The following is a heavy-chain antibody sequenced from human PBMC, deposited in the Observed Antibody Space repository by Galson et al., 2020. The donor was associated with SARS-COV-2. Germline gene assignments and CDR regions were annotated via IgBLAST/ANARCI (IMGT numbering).Heavy chain of an antibody. D-gene: IGHD6-13*01. CDR1: GDSVSSNSAA. V-gene: IGHV6-1*01. J-gene: IGHJ6*02. CDR2: TYYRSKWYN. CDR3: ARAGLQQPEQYYYYYYGMDV. Sequence: SQTLSLTCAISGDSVSSNSAAWNWIRQSPSRGLEWLGRTYYRSKWYNDYAVSVKSRITINPDTSKNQFSLQLNSVTPEDTAVYYCARAGLQQPEQYYYYYYGMDVWGQGTTVTVSS.